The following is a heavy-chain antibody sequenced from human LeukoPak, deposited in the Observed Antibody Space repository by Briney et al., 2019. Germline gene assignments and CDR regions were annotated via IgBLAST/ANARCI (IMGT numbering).Heavy chain of an antibody. V-gene: IGHV4-61*02. CDR1: GGSISSGSYY. D-gene: IGHD5-24*01. Sequence: SETLSPTCTVSGGSISSGSYYWSWIRQPAGKGLEWIGRIYTNGDTNYNPSLKSRVTISVDTSKNQFSLKLSSVTAADTAVYYCARERDGYSYFTDYWGQGALVTVSS. J-gene: IGHJ4*02. CDR3: ARERDGYSYFTDY. CDR2: IYTNGDT.